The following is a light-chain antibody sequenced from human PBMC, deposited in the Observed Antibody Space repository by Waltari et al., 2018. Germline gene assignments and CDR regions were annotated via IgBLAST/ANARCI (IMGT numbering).Light chain of an antibody. Sequence: QSALTQPASVSGSPGQSITISCPGTGNAVGGYGSVSWYQQSPGKAPKLMLYEVSYRPSGISTRFSGSKSGNTASLTISGLQAEDEADYYCSSHTSTVPQVFGTGTKVTVV. CDR3: SSHTSTVPQV. CDR1: GNAVGGYGS. CDR2: EVS. J-gene: IGLJ1*01. V-gene: IGLV2-14*01.